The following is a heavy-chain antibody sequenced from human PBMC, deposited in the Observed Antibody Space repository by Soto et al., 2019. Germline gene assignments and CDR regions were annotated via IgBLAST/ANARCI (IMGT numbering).Heavy chain of an antibody. CDR3: ASGSNSGPDAFDI. CDR1: GGSISSFGYS. Sequence: SETLSLTCAVSGGSISSFGYSWSWIRQPPGKGLEWIGYIYHSGSTYYNPSLKSRVTISVDRSKNQFSLKLSSVTAADTAVYYCASGSNSGPDAFDIWGQGTMVTVSS. CDR2: IYHSGST. V-gene: IGHV4-30-2*01. J-gene: IGHJ3*02. D-gene: IGHD4-4*01.